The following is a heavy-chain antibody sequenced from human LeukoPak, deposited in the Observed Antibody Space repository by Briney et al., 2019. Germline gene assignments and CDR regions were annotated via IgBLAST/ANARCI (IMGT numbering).Heavy chain of an antibody. V-gene: IGHV4-59*01. CDR2: IYYSGST. D-gene: IGHD3-3*01. J-gene: IGHJ5*02. CDR3: ARAHFRITSFGVVMDWFDP. CDR1: GGSISSYY. Sequence: PSETLSLTRAVPGGSISSYYWSWIRPPPRKGLEWVGYIYYSGSTNYNPPLKSRVTISVDASKIQFSLKLSSVTAADTAVYYYARAHFRITSFGVVMDWFDPWGQGTLVTVSS.